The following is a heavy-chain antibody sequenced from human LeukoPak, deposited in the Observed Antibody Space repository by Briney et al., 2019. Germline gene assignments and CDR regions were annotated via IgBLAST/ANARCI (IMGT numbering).Heavy chain of an antibody. D-gene: IGHD2-21*02. J-gene: IGHJ4*02. Sequence: SETLSLTCAVSGGSISSGGYSWSWIRQPPGKGLEWIGYIYHSESTYYNPSLKSRVTISVDRSKNQFSLKLSSVTAADTAVYYCARAYCGGDCSPRGYFDYWGQGTLVTVSS. CDR2: IYHSEST. CDR3: ARAYCGGDCSPRGYFDY. V-gene: IGHV4-30-2*01. CDR1: GGSISSGGYS.